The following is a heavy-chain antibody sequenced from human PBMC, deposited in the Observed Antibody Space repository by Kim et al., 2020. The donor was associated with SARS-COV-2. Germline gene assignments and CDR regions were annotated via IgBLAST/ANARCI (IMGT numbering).Heavy chain of an antibody. CDR1: GGSFSGYY. CDR2: INHSGST. V-gene: IGHV4-34*01. J-gene: IGHJ4*02. CDR3: ARGLLNGVVND. D-gene: IGHD3-3*01. Sequence: SETLSLTCAVYGGSFSGYYWSWIRQPPGKGLEWIGEINHSGSTNYNPSLKSRVTISVDTSKNQFSLKLSSVTAADTAVYYCARGLLNGVVNDWGQGTLVTVSS.